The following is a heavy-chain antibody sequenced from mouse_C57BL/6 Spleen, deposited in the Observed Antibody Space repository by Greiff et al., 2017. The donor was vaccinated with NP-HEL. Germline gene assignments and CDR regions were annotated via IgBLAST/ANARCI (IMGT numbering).Heavy chain of an antibody. Sequence: QVQLQQPGAELVKPGASVKLSCKASGYTFTSYWMHWVKQRPGQGLEWIGMIHPNSGSTNYNEKFKSKATLTVDKSSSTAYMQLSSLTSEDSAVYYCASGFITTAKYYAMDYWGQGTSVTVSS. D-gene: IGHD1-1*01. CDR2: IHPNSGST. CDR3: ASGFITTAKYYAMDY. V-gene: IGHV1-64*01. J-gene: IGHJ4*01. CDR1: GYTFTSYW.